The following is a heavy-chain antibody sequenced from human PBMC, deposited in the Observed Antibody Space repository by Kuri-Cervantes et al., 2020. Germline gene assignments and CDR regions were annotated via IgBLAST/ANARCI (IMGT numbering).Heavy chain of an antibody. CDR3: ARDGSGWSPDF. V-gene: IGHV3-23*01. CDR1: GLTFSSYA. D-gene: IGHD6-19*01. Sequence: LSLTCAASGLTFSSYAMSWVRQAPGKGLEWVSAISGSGGSTYYADSVKGRFTISRDNSRNILYLQMNSLRVDDTGVYFCARDGSGWSPDFWGQGTLVTVSS. J-gene: IGHJ4*02. CDR2: ISGSGGST.